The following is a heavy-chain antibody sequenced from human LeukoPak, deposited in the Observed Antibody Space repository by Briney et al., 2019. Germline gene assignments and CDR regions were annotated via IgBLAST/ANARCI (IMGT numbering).Heavy chain of an antibody. V-gene: IGHV3-20*04. D-gene: IGHD3-10*01. Sequence: GGSLRLSCAASGFTFSSYGMSWVRQAPGKGLEGVSGILWRGGSTVYAASVKGQFTSSRDNAKNSLYLQMNSLRAEDTALYYCARDDYGSGSWNDYWGQGTLVTVSS. CDR3: ARDDYGSGSWNDY. CDR1: GFTFSSYG. J-gene: IGHJ4*02. CDR2: ILWRGGST.